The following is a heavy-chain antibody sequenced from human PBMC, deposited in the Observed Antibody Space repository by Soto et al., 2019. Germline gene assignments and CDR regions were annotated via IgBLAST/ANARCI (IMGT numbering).Heavy chain of an antibody. CDR2: ISGSGGST. D-gene: IGHD3-22*01. Sequence: EVQLLESGGGLVQPGGSLRLSCAASGFTFSSYAMSWVRQAPGKGLEWVSAISGSGGSTYYADSVKGRFTLSRDNSKNTMYLQMNSLRAEDTAVYYCAKVIDISGYLDYWGQGTLVNVSS. CDR1: GFTFSSYA. J-gene: IGHJ4*02. V-gene: IGHV3-23*01. CDR3: AKVIDISGYLDY.